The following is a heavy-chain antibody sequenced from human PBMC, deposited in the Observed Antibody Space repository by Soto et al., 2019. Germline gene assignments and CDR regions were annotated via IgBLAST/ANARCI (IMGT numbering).Heavy chain of an antibody. CDR2: IYYSGST. D-gene: IGHD4-17*01. CDR1: GGSISSYY. CDR3: ARQGMTTVTTPFDY. V-gene: IGHV4-59*01. Sequence: SETLSLTCTVSGGSISSYYWSWIRQPPGKGLEWIGYIYYSGSTNYNPSLKSRVTISVDTSKNQFSLKLSSLTAADTAVYYCARQGMTTVTTPFDYWGQGTLVTVSS. J-gene: IGHJ4*02.